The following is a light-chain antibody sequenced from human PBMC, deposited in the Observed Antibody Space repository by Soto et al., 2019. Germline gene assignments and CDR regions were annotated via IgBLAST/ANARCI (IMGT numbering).Light chain of an antibody. CDR2: DVS. Sequence: QSVLTQPASVSGSPGQSITISCTGISSAVGGYNYVSWYQQHPDKAPKLMIYDVSNRRSGVSNRFSGSKSGNTASLTISGLQAEDEADYYCYSYTSSSTVLFGGGTKLTVL. CDR1: SSAVGGYNY. J-gene: IGLJ2*01. CDR3: YSYTSSSTVL. V-gene: IGLV2-14*01.